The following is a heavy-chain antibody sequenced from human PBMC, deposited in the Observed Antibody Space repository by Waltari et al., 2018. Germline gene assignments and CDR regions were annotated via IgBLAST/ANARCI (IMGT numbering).Heavy chain of an antibody. V-gene: IGHV3-30*03. Sequence: QVQLVESGGGVVQSGGSLRLSCAASGFTFSDRGMHWVRQAPGKGLVWVAFISYEGSDKVFGVSVKGRFTISRDNAKNTVSLLMNSLKSEDTAVYYCATTIISPGAFDVWGQGTMVSVSS. CDR2: ISYEGSDK. J-gene: IGHJ3*01. CDR1: GFTFSDRG. CDR3: ATTIISPGAFDV. D-gene: IGHD1-1*01.